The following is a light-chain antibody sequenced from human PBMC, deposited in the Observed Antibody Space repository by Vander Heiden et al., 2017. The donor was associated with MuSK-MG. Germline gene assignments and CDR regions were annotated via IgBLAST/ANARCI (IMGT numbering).Light chain of an antibody. J-gene: IGKJ4*01. Sequence: DIQMTQSPSSLSASVGDRVTITCQASQDISNYLNWYQQKPGKAPKLLIYDASNLETGVPSRFSGSGSGTDFTFTISSLQPEDIATYYCQQYDNLLLTFGGGTKVXIK. V-gene: IGKV1-33*01. CDR3: QQYDNLLLT. CDR1: QDISNY. CDR2: DAS.